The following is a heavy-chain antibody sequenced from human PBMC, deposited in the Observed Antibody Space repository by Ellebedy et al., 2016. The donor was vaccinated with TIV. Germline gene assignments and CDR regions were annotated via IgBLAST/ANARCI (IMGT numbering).Heavy chain of an antibody. CDR3: ARDSGSYPFDY. J-gene: IGHJ4*02. CDR2: LNGPGSVE. V-gene: IGHV3-74*01. CDR1: GFTLSHHW. Sequence: GGSLRLXXAVSGFTLSHHWMHWVRQAPGKGLVWISRLNGPGSVEGYADSGKGRFTISRDNAKNTLYLQMDSLRAEDTAVYYCARDSGSYPFDYWGQGTLVTVSS. D-gene: IGHD1-26*01.